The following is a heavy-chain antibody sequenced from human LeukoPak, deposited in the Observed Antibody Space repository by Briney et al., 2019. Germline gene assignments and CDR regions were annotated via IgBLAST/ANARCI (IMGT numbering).Heavy chain of an antibody. V-gene: IGHV3-21*01. CDR1: GFTFSSYS. CDR3: ARGTTVTTYYYYYMDV. Sequence: PGGSLRLSCAASGFTFSSYSMNWVRQAPGKGLEWVSSISSSSSYIYYADSVKGRFTISRDNAKNSLYLQMNSLRAEDTAVYYCARGTTVTTYYYYYMDVWGKGTTVTVSS. J-gene: IGHJ6*03. D-gene: IGHD4-17*01. CDR2: ISSSSSYI.